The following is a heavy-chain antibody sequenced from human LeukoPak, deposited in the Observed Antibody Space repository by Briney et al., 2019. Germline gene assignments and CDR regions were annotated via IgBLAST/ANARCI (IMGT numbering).Heavy chain of an antibody. Sequence: GGSLRLSRAASGFMFSSYSMNWVRQAPGKGLEWVSSISSGGTYIYYADSLKGRFSISRDNAKNSLYLQMNSLRAEDTAVYYCARALSDAPTLGYCSGTSCYTAYWGQGTLVTVSS. CDR1: GFMFSSYS. CDR2: ISSGGTYI. J-gene: IGHJ4*02. D-gene: IGHD2-2*02. CDR3: ARALSDAPTLGYCSGTSCYTAY. V-gene: IGHV3-21*01.